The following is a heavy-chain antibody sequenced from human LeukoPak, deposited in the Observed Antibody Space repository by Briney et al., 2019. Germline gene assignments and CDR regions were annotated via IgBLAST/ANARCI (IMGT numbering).Heavy chain of an antibody. CDR3: AKDRHWLALDD. J-gene: IGHJ4*02. D-gene: IGHD6-19*01. Sequence: GGSLRLSCAASGIPFTTSDMHWVRQAPGKGLEWVAFIRNDGSNTYYADSVKGRVTISRDNSKNTLYLQMNSLRAEDTAVYYCAKDRHWLALDDWGQGTLVTVSS. V-gene: IGHV3-30*02. CDR1: GIPFTTSD. CDR2: IRNDGSNT.